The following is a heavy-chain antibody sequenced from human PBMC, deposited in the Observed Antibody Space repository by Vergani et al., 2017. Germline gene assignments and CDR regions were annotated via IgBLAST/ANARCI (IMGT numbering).Heavy chain of an antibody. CDR2: ISGSGGST. CDR1: GFTFSSYA. V-gene: IGHV3-23*01. Sequence: EVQLLESGGGLVQPGGSLRLSCAASGFTFSSYAMSWVRQAPGKGLEWVSAISGSGGSTYFADSAKGRFTISRDNSKNNLYLQMNSLRAEDTAVYYCAKTMQWLVQIDYWGQGTLVTVSS. CDR3: AKTMQWLVQIDY. J-gene: IGHJ4*02. D-gene: IGHD6-19*01.